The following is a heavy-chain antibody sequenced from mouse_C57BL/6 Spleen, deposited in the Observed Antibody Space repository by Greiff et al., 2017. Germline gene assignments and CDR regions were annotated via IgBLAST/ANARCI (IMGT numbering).Heavy chain of an antibody. Sequence: VQLQQSGPELVKPGASVKISCKASGYAFSSSWMNWVKQRPGKGLEWIGRIYPGDGDTNYNGKFKGKATLTADKSSSTAYMQLSSLTSEDSAVYFCARSRITTGFAYWGQGTLVTVSA. D-gene: IGHD1-1*01. V-gene: IGHV1-82*01. CDR1: GYAFSSSW. CDR3: ARSRITTGFAY. J-gene: IGHJ3*01. CDR2: IYPGDGDT.